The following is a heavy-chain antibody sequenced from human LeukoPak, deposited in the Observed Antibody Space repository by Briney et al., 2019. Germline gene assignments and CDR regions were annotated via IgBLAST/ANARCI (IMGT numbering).Heavy chain of an antibody. CDR3: TRDFNWGDAG. CDR1: GFTFTNSD. V-gene: IGHV3-23*01. D-gene: IGHD7-27*01. Sequence: GGSLTLSCVGSGFTFTNSDMNWVRQPPGRGLEWVSAISGSGHSISYADSVKGRFTISRDTSKNTLYLQMNSLRAEDTALYYCTRDFNWGDAGWGQGTLVTVSS. CDR2: ISGSGHSI. J-gene: IGHJ4*02.